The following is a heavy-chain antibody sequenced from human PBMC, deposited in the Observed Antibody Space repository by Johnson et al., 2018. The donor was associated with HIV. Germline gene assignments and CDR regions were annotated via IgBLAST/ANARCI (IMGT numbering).Heavy chain of an antibody. V-gene: IGHV3-30*04. CDR3: ARDPGRRDPHAFDI. Sequence: VQLVESGGGVVQPGRSLRLSCAASGFTFSSYAMHWVRQAPGEGLEWVAVISYDGSNKYQADSVKGRFTIYRDNSKNTLYLQMNSLRAEDTAVYYCARDPGRRDPHAFDIWGQGTMVTVSS. D-gene: IGHD2-15*01. CDR1: GFTFSSYA. CDR2: ISYDGSNK. J-gene: IGHJ3*02.